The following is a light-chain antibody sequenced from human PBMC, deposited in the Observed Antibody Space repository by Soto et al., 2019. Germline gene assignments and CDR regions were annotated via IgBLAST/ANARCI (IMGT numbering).Light chain of an antibody. V-gene: IGKV3-20*01. CDR2: GAS. Sequence: EIVLTQSPGTLSLSPGERATLSCRASQSVSSSYLAWYQQKPGQAPRLLIYGASSRATGIPDRFSGSGSGTDFTLTISRLEPEDFAVYYSQQYGSSPPWTFGHGTKVEIK. J-gene: IGKJ1*01. CDR1: QSVSSSY. CDR3: QQYGSSPPWT.